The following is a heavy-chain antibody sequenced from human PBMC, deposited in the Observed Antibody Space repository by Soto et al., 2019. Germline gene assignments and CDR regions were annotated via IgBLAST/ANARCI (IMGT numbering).Heavy chain of an antibody. D-gene: IGHD3-16*01. V-gene: IGHV3-23*01. Sequence: EVQLLDSGGGLVQPGGSLRLSCAASGFTFIDYAMSWVRQAPGKGLEWVATISTVGHSTFSADSVKGRFTISRDNSKNTLELQTPCPTLDYTACYLLTNGGSFRAIVCSWGWGTLVSVSS. CDR3: TNGGSFRAIVCS. CDR1: GFTFIDYA. J-gene: IGHJ4*02. CDR2: ISTVGHST.